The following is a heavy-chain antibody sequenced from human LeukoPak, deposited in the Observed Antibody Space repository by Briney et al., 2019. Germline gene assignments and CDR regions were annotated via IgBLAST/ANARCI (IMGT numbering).Heavy chain of an antibody. CDR3: AKDSAYCGGDCSYYFDY. V-gene: IGHV3-23*01. D-gene: IGHD2-21*02. CDR2: ISGSGGST. J-gene: IGHJ4*02. Sequence: GGSLRLSCAASGFTFSDYYMSWIRQAPGKGLEWVSAISGSGGSTYYADSVKGRFTISRDNSTNTLYLQMNSLRAEDTAVYYCAKDSAYCGGDCSYYFDYWGQGTLVTVSS. CDR1: GFTFSDYY.